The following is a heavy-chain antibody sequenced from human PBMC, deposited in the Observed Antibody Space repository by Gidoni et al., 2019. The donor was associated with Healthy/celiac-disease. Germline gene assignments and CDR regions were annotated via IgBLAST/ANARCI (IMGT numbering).Heavy chain of an antibody. CDR1: GFTLSSYA. CDR2: ISGSGGST. V-gene: IGHV3-23*01. D-gene: IGHD3-22*01. J-gene: IGHJ2*01. Sequence: EVQLLESGGGLVQPGGSLRLSCAASGFTLSSYAMSWVRQAPGKGLEWVSAISGSGGSTYYADSVKGRFTISRDNSKNTLYLQMNSLRAEDTAVYYCAKRPPYYYDSSGYLDWYFDLWGRGTLVTVSS. CDR3: AKRPPYYYDSSGYLDWYFDL.